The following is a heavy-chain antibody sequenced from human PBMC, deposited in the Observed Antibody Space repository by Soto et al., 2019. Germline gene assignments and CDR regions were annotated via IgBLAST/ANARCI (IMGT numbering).Heavy chain of an antibody. Sequence: SETLSLTCTVSGGSISSYYWSWIRQPPGKGLEWIGYIYYSGSTNYNPSLKSRVTISVDTSKNQFSLKLSSVTAADTAVYYCARQYVPTELPMLPLSVYYFDYWGQGTLVTVSS. CDR2: IYYSGST. CDR3: ARQYVPTELPMLPLSVYYFDY. CDR1: GGSISSYY. D-gene: IGHD1-26*01. J-gene: IGHJ4*02. V-gene: IGHV4-59*08.